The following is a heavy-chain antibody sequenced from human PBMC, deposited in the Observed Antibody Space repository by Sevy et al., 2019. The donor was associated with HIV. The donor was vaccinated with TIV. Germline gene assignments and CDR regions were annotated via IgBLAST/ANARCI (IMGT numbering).Heavy chain of an antibody. V-gene: IGHV4-4*07. J-gene: IGHJ3*02. Sequence: SETLSVTCTVSGGSINNYYWSWIRQPAGKGLEWIGRIYITGDTNYNPSLNSRVTMSVDTSKNQFSLKLKSVTAADTAVYYCARDLVPGVSEGDDAFDIWGQGTMVTVSS. CDR2: IYITGDT. D-gene: IGHD2-21*02. CDR3: ARDLVPGVSEGDDAFDI. CDR1: GGSINNYY.